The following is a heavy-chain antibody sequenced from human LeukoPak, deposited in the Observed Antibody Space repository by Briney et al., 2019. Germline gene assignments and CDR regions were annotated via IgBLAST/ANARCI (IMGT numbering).Heavy chain of an antibody. CDR2: IKSKTDGGTT. Sequence: GGSLRLSCAVSGFTISNAWMSWVRQAPGKGLEWVGRIKSKTDGGTTDYAAPVKGRFTISRDNSKNTLYLQMNSLRAEDTAVYYCTRRPYSSSWYYFDYWGQGTLVTVSS. CDR3: TRRPYSSSWYYFDY. D-gene: IGHD6-13*01. J-gene: IGHJ4*02. CDR1: GFTISNAW. V-gene: IGHV3-15*01.